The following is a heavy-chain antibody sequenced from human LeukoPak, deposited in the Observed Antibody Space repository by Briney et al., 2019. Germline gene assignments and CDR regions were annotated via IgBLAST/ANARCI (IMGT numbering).Heavy chain of an antibody. D-gene: IGHD1-26*01. CDR3: ARGHAPWEAPDGAFDI. CDR2: ISAYNGNT. J-gene: IGHJ3*02. CDR1: GYTFTSYG. Sequence: ASVKVSCKASGYTFTSYGISWVRQAPGQGLEWMGWISAYNGNTNYAQKLQGRVTMTTDTSTSTAYMELRSLRSDDTAVYYCARGHAPWEAPDGAFDIWGQGTMVTVSS. V-gene: IGHV1-18*01.